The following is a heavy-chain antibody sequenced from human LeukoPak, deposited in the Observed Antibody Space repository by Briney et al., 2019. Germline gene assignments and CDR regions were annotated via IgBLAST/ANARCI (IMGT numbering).Heavy chain of an antibody. J-gene: IGHJ3*02. Sequence: GGSLRLSCAASGFTFSSFWMHWVRQAPGKGLVWLSRVNGDGNITTYADSVRGRFTISRDNAKSTLYLRMNSLRAEDTAVYYCARRGLVPAFDIWGQGTMVSVTS. D-gene: IGHD3-10*02. CDR2: VNGDGNIT. V-gene: IGHV3-74*01. CDR1: GFTFSSFW. CDR3: ARRGLVPAFDI.